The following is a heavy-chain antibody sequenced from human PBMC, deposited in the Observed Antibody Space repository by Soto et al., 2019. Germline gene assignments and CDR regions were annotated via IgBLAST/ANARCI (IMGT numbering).Heavy chain of an antibody. Sequence: SETLSLTCTVSGGSISSYYWSWIRQPPGKGLEWIGYIYYSGSTNYNPSLKSRVTISVDTSKNQFSLKLSSVTAADTAVYYCAMTTVTTLFGCYYMDVWGKGTTVTVSS. J-gene: IGHJ6*03. CDR2: IYYSGST. D-gene: IGHD4-17*01. V-gene: IGHV4-59*01. CDR1: GGSISSYY. CDR3: AMTTVTTLFGCYYMDV.